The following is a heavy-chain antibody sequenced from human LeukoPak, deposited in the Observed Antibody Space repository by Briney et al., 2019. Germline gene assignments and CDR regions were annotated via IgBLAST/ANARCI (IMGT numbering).Heavy chain of an antibody. Sequence: SETLSLTCAVYGRSFSGYYWSWIRQPPGKGLEWIGEINHSGSTNYNPSLKSRVTISVDTSKNQFSLKLSSVTAADTAVYYCARGSGFSRYFDLWGRGTLVTVSS. CDR1: GRSFSGYY. V-gene: IGHV4-34*01. D-gene: IGHD3-10*01. CDR2: INHSGST. CDR3: ARGSGFSRYFDL. J-gene: IGHJ2*01.